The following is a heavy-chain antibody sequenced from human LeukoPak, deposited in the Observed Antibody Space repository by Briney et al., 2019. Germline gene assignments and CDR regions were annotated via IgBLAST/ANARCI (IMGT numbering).Heavy chain of an antibody. J-gene: IGHJ3*01. CDR1: GYCFNAYY. D-gene: IGHD3-16*01. CDR2: IDPDSGDK. CDR3: ATFTAPRNAFDL. Sequence: SVKVSYKPSGYCFNAYYIHWVRQAPGQGLQWMGRIDPDSGDKKYTQKFQGRVSMTRDTSISTAYMELSRLTSDDTAVYYCATFTAPRNAFDLWGQGTMVTVSS. V-gene: IGHV1-2*06.